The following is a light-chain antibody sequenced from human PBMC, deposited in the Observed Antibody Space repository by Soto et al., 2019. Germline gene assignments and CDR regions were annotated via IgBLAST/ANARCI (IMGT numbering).Light chain of an antibody. CDR3: QQYKNWPTWT. J-gene: IGKJ1*01. Sequence: ELVLTQSPATLSLSPWERATLSCRASQSVSSYLAWYQQKPGQAPRLLIYDASTRATGIPARFSGSGSGTEFTLTISSLQSQDFAVYYCQQYKNWPTWTFGQGTKLDIK. V-gene: IGKV3-15*01. CDR1: QSVSSY. CDR2: DAS.